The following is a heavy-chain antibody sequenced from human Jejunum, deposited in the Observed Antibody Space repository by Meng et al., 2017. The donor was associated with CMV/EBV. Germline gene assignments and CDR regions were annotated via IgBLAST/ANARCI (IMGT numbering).Heavy chain of an antibody. V-gene: IGHV3-74*01. Sequence: YGIHWARQGTGKGVVWVSRIKHDGSYTWYADSVKGRFTISNDNTKKTLYLQMNSLGVEDTALYYCVRKEGVVAFRGNRFDPWGPGTLVTVSS. J-gene: IGHJ5*02. CDR2: IKHDGSYT. CDR1: YG. CDR3: VRKEGVVAFRGNRFDP. D-gene: IGHD3-10*01.